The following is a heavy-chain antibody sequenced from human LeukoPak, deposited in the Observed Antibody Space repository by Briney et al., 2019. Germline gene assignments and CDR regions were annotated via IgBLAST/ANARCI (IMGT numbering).Heavy chain of an antibody. D-gene: IGHD3-3*01. Sequence: ASVKVSCKASGGTFSSYAISWVRQAPGQGLEWMGRIIPILGIANCAQKFQGGVTITADKSTSTAYMELSSLRSEDTAVYYCASYDFWKDGYYFDYWGQGTLVTVSS. CDR1: GGTFSSYA. CDR3: ASYDFWKDGYYFDY. J-gene: IGHJ4*02. CDR2: IIPILGIA. V-gene: IGHV1-69*04.